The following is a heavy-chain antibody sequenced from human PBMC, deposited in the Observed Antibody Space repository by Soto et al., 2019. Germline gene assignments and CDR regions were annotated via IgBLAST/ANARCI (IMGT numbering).Heavy chain of an antibody. CDR2: IYYSGST. J-gene: IGHJ4*02. Sequence: SETLSLTCTVSGGSISSYYWSWIRQPPGKGLEWIGYIYYSGSTNYNPSLKSRVTISVDTSKNQFSLKLSSVTAADTAVYYCARLAYDSSGYYGDYFDYWGQGTLVTVPS. V-gene: IGHV4-59*01. D-gene: IGHD3-22*01. CDR3: ARLAYDSSGYYGDYFDY. CDR1: GGSISSYY.